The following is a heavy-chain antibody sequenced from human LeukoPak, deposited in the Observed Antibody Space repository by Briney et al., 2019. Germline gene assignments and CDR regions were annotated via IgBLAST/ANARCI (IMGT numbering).Heavy chain of an antibody. CDR1: GFTFSSYG. J-gene: IGHJ4*02. D-gene: IGHD1-26*01. CDR2: IFYGGST. CDR3: AREGDVVGATIDS. Sequence: PGGSLRLSCAASGFTFSSYGMHWVRQAPGKGLEWIGSIFYGGSTFYNPSLKRRATISVDTSKNQFSLNLTSVTAADTAVYYCAREGDVVGATIDSWGQGTLVIVSS. V-gene: IGHV4-39*07.